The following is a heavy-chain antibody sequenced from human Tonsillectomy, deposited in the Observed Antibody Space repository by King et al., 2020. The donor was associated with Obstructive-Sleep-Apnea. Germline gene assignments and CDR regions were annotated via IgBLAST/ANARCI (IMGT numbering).Heavy chain of an antibody. CDR3: ARDQEMSPPVEWLTATNYYGMDV. CDR1: GFTVSSNY. D-gene: IGHD3-3*01. V-gene: IGHV3-66*01. CDR2: IYSGGNT. Sequence: VQLVESGGGLVQPGGSLRLSCAASGFTVSSNYMNWVRQAPGKGLEWVSLIYSGGNTIYADSVKGRFTISRENSKNTLYLQMNSLRAEDTAVYYCARDQEMSPPVEWLTATNYYGMDVWGQGTTVTVSS. J-gene: IGHJ6*02.